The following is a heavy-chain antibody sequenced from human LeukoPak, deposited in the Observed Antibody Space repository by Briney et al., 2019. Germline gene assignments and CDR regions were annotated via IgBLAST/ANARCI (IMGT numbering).Heavy chain of an antibody. CDR1: GYSISSGYY. V-gene: IGHV4-38-2*02. J-gene: IGHJ5*02. Sequence: SETLSLTCAVSGYSISSGYYWGWIRQPPGKGLEYIGSIHQSGSTYHNPSLKSRVTMSLDTSRNQFSLKLSSVTAADTAVYYCVRDGNYYGYNWFDPWGQGALVTVSS. D-gene: IGHD3-10*01. CDR2: IHQSGST. CDR3: VRDGNYYGYNWFDP.